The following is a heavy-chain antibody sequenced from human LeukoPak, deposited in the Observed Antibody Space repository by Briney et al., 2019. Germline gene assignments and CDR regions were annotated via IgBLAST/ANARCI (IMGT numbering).Heavy chain of an antibody. J-gene: IGHJ4*02. Sequence: GGSLRLSCAASGFTFSSYAMSWVRQAPGKGLEWVSAISGSGGSTYYADSVKGRFTIPRDNSKNTVYLQMNSLRAEDTAVYYCAKARRGVFGVVIIDYWGQGTLVTVSS. CDR3: AKARRGVFGVVIIDY. V-gene: IGHV3-23*01. CDR2: ISGSGGST. CDR1: GFTFSSYA. D-gene: IGHD3-3*01.